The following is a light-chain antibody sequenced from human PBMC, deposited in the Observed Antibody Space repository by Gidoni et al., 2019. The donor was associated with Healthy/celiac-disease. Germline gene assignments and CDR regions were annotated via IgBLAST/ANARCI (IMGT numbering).Light chain of an antibody. J-gene: IGKJ1*01. V-gene: IGKV3-20*01. Sequence: EIALTQSPGTLSFSPGERATLSCRASQSVTSTYLAWYQQKPGQAPRLLIYGASSRATGIPDRFSGSGSGTDFTLTISRLEPGDSAVYYCQQYGSSPCTFGQGTKVEIK. CDR2: GAS. CDR3: QQYGSSPCT. CDR1: QSVTSTY.